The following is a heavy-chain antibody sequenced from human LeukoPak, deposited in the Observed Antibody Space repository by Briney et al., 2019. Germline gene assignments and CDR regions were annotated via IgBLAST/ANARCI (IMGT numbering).Heavy chain of an antibody. V-gene: IGHV1-2*02. CDR3: ARTGGYDFWSGYYPYMDV. CDR2: INPNSGGT. D-gene: IGHD3-3*01. J-gene: IGHJ6*03. CDR1: GYTFTGYY. Sequence: ASVKVSCKASGYTFTGYYMHWVRQAPGQGLEWMGWINPNSGGTNYAQKFQGRVTMTRDTSISTAYMELSRLRSDDTAVYYCARTGGYDFWSGYYPYMDVWGKGTTVTVS.